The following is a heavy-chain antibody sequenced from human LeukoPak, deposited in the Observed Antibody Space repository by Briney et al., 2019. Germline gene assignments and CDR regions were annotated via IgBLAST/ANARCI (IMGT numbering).Heavy chain of an antibody. CDR3: AKDYYYDSSGYYPYYFDY. J-gene: IGHJ4*02. Sequence: RAGGSLRLSCAASGFTFSSYGMHWVRQAPGKGLEWVSAISGSGGSTYYADSVKGRFTISRDNSKNTLYLQMNSLRAEDTAVYYCAKDYYYDSSGYYPYYFDYWGQGTLVTVSS. D-gene: IGHD3-22*01. CDR1: GFTFSSYG. V-gene: IGHV3-23*01. CDR2: ISGSGGST.